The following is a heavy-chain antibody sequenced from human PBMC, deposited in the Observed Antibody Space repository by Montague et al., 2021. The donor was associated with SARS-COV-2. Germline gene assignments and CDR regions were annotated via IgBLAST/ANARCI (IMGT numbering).Heavy chain of an antibody. CDR1: GGSISGSNW. Sequence: SETLSLTCAVSGGSISGSNWWTWLRQPPGKGLEWNGEILHSGSTNYISSLKSRVTISVDKSKNQFSLKLTSLTAADTAVYYCARDFRGAYNFFDPWGQGALVTVSS. V-gene: IGHV4-4*02. D-gene: IGHD4/OR15-4a*01. J-gene: IGHJ5*02. CDR2: ILHSGST. CDR3: ARDFRGAYNFFDP.